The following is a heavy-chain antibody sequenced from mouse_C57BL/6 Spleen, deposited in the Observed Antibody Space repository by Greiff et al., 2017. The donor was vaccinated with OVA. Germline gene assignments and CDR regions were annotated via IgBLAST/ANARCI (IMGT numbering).Heavy chain of an antibody. CDR2: IDPSDSYT. CDR1: GYTFTSYW. CDR3: ARWSYGSSYEGYYAMDY. D-gene: IGHD1-1*01. J-gene: IGHJ4*01. V-gene: IGHV1-69*01. Sequence: VKLQQPGAELVMPGASVKLSCKASGYTFTSYWMHWVKQRPGQGLEWIGEIDPSDSYTNYNQKFKGKSTLTVDKSSSTAYMQLSSLTSEDSAVYYCARWSYGSSYEGYYAMDYWGQGTSVTVSS.